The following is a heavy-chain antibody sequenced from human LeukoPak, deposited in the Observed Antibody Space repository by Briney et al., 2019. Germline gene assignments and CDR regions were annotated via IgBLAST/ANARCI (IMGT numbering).Heavy chain of an antibody. V-gene: IGHV4-4*07. J-gene: IGHJ4*02. CDR2: IYTSGST. D-gene: IGHD2-8*01. CDR3: ARGAPGGYCTNGVCPTFFDY. CDR1: GGSISSYY. Sequence: SETLSLTCTVSGGSISSYYWSWIRRPAGKGLEWIGRIYTSGSTNYNPSLKSRVTMSVDTSKNQFSLKLSSVTAADTAVYYCARGAPGGYCTNGVCPTFFDYWGQGTLVTVSS.